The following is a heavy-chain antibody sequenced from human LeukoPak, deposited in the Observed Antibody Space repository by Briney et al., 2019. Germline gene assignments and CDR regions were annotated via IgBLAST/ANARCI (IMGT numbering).Heavy chain of an antibody. CDR1: GYTFTSYG. CDR2: IGAYNGNT. V-gene: IGHV1-18*01. CDR3: ARDLSEVVPAAIQYYYYGMDV. Sequence: GASVKVSCKASGYTFTSYGISWVRQAPGQGLEWMGWIGAYNGNTNYAQKLQGRVTMTTDTSTSTAYMELRSLRSDDTAVYYCARDLSEVVPAAIQYYYYGMDVWGQGTTVTVSS. D-gene: IGHD2-2*02. J-gene: IGHJ6*02.